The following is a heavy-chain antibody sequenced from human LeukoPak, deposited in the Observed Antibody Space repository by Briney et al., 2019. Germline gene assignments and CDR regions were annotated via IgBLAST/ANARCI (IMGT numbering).Heavy chain of an antibody. V-gene: IGHV4-59*08. Sequence: SETLSLTCTVSGGSISSYYWSWIRQPPGKGLEWIGYIYYSGSTNYNPSLKSRVTISVDTSKNQFSLKLSSVTAADTVVYYCARGGGSSTSPGYYYYMDVWGKGTTVTVSS. CDR2: IYYSGST. CDR1: GGSISSYY. J-gene: IGHJ6*03. D-gene: IGHD2-2*01. CDR3: ARGGGSSTSPGYYYYMDV.